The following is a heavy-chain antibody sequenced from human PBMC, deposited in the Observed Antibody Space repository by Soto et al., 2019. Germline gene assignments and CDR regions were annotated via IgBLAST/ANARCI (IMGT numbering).Heavy chain of an antibody. CDR1: GSSLTRRSYH. CDR3: ARQKIIGTSHNVMEV. Sequence: PAETLSIPCTFSGSSLTRRSYHSVCIRQTPGKGLEWIASIYYSGSTYYKPSLKSRVTISVDTSKNQFSLRLSSVTAADTAIYFFARQKIIGTSHNVMEVLAKGTTVT. D-gene: IGHD1-1*01. V-gene: IGHV4-39*01. J-gene: IGHJ6*03. CDR2: IYYSGST.